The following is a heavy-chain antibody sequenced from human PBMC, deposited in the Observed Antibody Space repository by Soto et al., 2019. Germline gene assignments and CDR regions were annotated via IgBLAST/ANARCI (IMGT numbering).Heavy chain of an antibody. CDR3: AISFGVAAAGTFDY. Sequence: PSETLSLTCAVSSGSIDNVYWWSWVCQSPGKGLEWIGEIAHDGVTNYNPSLEGRVTISIDKSKNQFYLDLNSVTAADTAVYYCAISFGVAAAGTFDYWGKGTLVPVSS. J-gene: IGHJ4*02. D-gene: IGHD6-13*01. CDR2: IAHDGVT. V-gene: IGHV4-4*02. CDR1: SGSIDNVYW.